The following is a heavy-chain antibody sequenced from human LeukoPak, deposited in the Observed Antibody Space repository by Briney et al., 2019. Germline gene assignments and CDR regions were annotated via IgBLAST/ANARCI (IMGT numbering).Heavy chain of an antibody. CDR3: AKDAGDTIFGVVTHFDI. CDR1: GFTFSGYG. D-gene: IGHD3-3*01. Sequence: SGGSLRLSCAASGFTFSGYGMSWVRQAPGKGLEWVSSISGNAVGTYYVDSVKGRFTISRDNSKNTLYLQMNSLRAEDTAVYYCAKDAGDTIFGVVTHFDIWGQGTMVTVSS. CDR2: ISGNAVGT. J-gene: IGHJ3*02. V-gene: IGHV3-23*01.